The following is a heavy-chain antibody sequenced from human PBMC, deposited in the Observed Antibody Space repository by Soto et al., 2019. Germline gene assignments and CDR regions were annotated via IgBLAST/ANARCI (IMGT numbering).Heavy chain of an antibody. CDR1: GFNLSSNY. J-gene: IGHJ3*01. CDR3: ARDQLYYNDISGRPLNAFDV. Sequence: GGSLRLSCAASGFNLSSNYMSWVRQAPGKGLEWVSVIYISGYTYYADSVKGRFTISRDSSKNTVSLQMSSLRAEDTAVYYCARDQLYYNDISGRPLNAFDVWGQGTMVTVSS. V-gene: IGHV3-53*01. CDR2: IYISGYT. D-gene: IGHD3-22*01.